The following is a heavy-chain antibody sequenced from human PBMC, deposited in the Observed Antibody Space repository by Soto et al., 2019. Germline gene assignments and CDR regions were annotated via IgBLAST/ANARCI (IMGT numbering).Heavy chain of an antibody. D-gene: IGHD4-17*01. V-gene: IGHV1-69*13. CDR1: GGTFSSYA. CDR2: IIPIFGTA. Sequence: SVKVSCKASGGTFSSYAISWVRQAPGQGLEWMGGIIPIFGTANYAQKFQGRVTITADESTSTAYMELSSLRSEDTAVYYCATEVTTVTTRRWYFDLWGRGTLVTVSS. CDR3: ATEVTTVTTRRWYFDL. J-gene: IGHJ2*01.